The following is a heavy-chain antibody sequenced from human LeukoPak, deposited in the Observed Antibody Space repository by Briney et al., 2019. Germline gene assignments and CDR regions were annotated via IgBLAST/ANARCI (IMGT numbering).Heavy chain of an antibody. J-gene: IGHJ4*02. CDR1: GFTFDDYG. CDR2: INWNGGST. V-gene: IGHV3-20*04. Sequence: GGSLRLSCAASGFTFDDYGMSWVRQAPGKGLEWVSGINWNGGSTAYADSVKGRFTISRDNAKNSLYLQMNSLRAEDTALYYCARDRYSSSSGAFDYWGQGTRVTVSS. D-gene: IGHD6-6*01. CDR3: ARDRYSSSSGAFDY.